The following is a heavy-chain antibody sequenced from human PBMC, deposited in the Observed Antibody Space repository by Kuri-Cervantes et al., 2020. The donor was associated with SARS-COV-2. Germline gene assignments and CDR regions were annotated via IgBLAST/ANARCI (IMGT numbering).Heavy chain of an antibody. Sequence: GGSLRLSCAASGFTVSSNYMSWVRQAPGKGLEWVSAISGSGGSTYYADSVKGRFTISRDNSKNTLYLQMNSLRAEDTAVYYCAKIGTQYCSAGSCYVDYWGQGTLVTVSS. CDR1: GFTVSSNY. D-gene: IGHD2-15*01. V-gene: IGHV3-23*01. CDR3: AKIGTQYCSAGSCYVDY. CDR2: ISGSGGST. J-gene: IGHJ4*02.